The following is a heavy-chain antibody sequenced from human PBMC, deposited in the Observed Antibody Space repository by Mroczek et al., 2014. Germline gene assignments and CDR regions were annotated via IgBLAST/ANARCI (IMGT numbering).Heavy chain of an antibody. CDR1: GYTFTSYD. Sequence: QVQLVESGAEVKKPGASVKVSCKASGYTFTSYDINWVRQATGQGLEWMGWMNPNSGNTGYAQKFQGRVTMTRNTSISTAYMELSSLRSEDTAVYYCARGLPMITFGGVPPNWFDPWGQGTLVTVSS. J-gene: IGHJ5*02. V-gene: IGHV1-8*01. D-gene: IGHD3-16*01. CDR3: ARGLPMITFGGVPPNWFDP. CDR2: MNPNSGNT.